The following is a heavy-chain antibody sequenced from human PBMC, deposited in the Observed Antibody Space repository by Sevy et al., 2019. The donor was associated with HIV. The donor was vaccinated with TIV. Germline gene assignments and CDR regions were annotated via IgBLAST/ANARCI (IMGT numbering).Heavy chain of an antibody. D-gene: IGHD3-10*01. CDR3: AKAWGSGSYYNTYWYFDL. J-gene: IGHJ2*01. CDR2: ISGSGGST. V-gene: IGHV3-23*01. Sequence: GGSLRLSCAASGFTFSSYAMSWVRQAPGKGLEWVSAISGSGGSTYYADSVKGRFTISRDNSKNTLYLQVNSLRAEDTAVYYCAKAWGSGSYYNTYWYFDLWGRGTLVTVSS. CDR1: GFTFSSYA.